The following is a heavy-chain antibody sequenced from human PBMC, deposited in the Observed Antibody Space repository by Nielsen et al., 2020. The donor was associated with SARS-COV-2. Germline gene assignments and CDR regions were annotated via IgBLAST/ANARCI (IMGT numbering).Heavy chain of an antibody. V-gene: IGHV3-48*03. CDR1: GYTFTSYD. Sequence: SCKASGYTFTSYDINWVRQAPGKGLEWVAHISSNGWTPYYADSVRGRFTISRDNAKASMYLQMNNVRPEDTAVYYCALGVMDVWGHGTTVTVSS. CDR3: ALGVMDV. J-gene: IGHJ6*02. CDR2: ISSNGWTP.